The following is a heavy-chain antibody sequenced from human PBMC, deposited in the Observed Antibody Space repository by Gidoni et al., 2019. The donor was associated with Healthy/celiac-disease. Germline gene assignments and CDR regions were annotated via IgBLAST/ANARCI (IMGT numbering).Heavy chain of an antibody. V-gene: IGHV3-74*01. Sequence: EVQLVESGGGLVQPGGSLRLSCAASEFTLSLPSMPWVRQAPGTGLGWVARVNSEGSSTSYADSVKGRFTISRDNAKNTLYLQMNSLRAEDTAVYYCARDLRGIVGAKLGTQYNWFDPWGQGTLVTVSS. CDR1: EFTLSLPS. CDR2: VNSEGSST. J-gene: IGHJ5*02. CDR3: ARDLRGIVGAKLGTQYNWFDP. D-gene: IGHD1-26*01.